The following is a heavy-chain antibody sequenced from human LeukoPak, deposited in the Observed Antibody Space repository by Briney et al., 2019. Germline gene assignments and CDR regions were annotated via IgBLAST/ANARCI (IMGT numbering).Heavy chain of an antibody. D-gene: IGHD5-18*01. V-gene: IGHV4-34*01. CDR3: ARAGSYGYDY. CDR1: GGSFSGYY. J-gene: IGHJ4*02. Sequence: SETLSLTCAVYGGSFSGYYWSWIRQPRGKGLEGIGEINHSGSTNYNPSLTSRGTISVDTSKNQFSLKLSSVTAADTAVYYCARAGSYGYDYWGQGTLVTVSS. CDR2: INHSGST.